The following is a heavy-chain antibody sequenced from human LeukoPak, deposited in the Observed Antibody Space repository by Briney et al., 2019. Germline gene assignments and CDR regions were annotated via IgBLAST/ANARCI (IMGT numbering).Heavy chain of an antibody. Sequence: GGSLRLSCAASGFTFSTSWMTWVRQAPGKGLEWVANIKRDGSETYYVDSVKGRFTISRDNAKNSLYLQMNSLRAEDTAVYYCAREEWWFDPWGQGTLVTVSS. CDR1: GFTFSTSW. D-gene: IGHD2-8*01. CDR3: AREEWWFDP. V-gene: IGHV3-7*01. CDR2: IKRDGSET. J-gene: IGHJ5*02.